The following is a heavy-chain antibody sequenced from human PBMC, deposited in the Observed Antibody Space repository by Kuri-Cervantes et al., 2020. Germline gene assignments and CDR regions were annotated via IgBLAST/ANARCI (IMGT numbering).Heavy chain of an antibody. D-gene: IGHD3-3*01. CDR1: GGSISSSSYY. V-gene: IGHV4-39*01. J-gene: IGHJ2*01. CDR2: IYYSGST. Sequence: SETLSLTCTVSGGSISSSSYYWGWIRQPPGKGLEWIGSIYYSGSTYYNPSLKSRVTISVDTSKNQFSLKLSSVTAADTAVYYCAGQGVIMVWYFGLWGRGTLVTVSS. CDR3: AGQGVIMVWYFGL.